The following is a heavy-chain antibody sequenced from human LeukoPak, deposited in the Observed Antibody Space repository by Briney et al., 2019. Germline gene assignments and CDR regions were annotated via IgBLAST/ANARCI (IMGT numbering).Heavy chain of an antibody. D-gene: IGHD3-10*01. Sequence: SETLSLTCAVYGGSFSGYYWSWIRQPPGKGLEWIGEINHSGSTNYNPSLKSRVTISVDTSKSQFSLKLSSVTAADTAVYYCARLPTIYGSGSYWGFDYWGQGTLVTVSS. J-gene: IGHJ4*02. CDR1: GGSFSGYY. CDR3: ARLPTIYGSGSYWGFDY. CDR2: INHSGST. V-gene: IGHV4-34*01.